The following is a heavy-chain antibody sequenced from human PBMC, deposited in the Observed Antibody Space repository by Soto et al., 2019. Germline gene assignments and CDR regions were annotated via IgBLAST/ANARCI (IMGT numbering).Heavy chain of an antibody. CDR1: GGSFSGYY. D-gene: IGHD1-7*01. Sequence: QVQLQQWGAGLLKPSETLSLTCAVYGGSFSGYYWSWIRQPPGKGLEWIGEINHSGSTNYNPSLKSRVTISADTSKNQFSLKLSSVTAADTAVYYCARGGGELELLYWGQGTLVTGSS. CDR2: INHSGST. CDR3: ARGGGELELLY. V-gene: IGHV4-34*01. J-gene: IGHJ4*02.